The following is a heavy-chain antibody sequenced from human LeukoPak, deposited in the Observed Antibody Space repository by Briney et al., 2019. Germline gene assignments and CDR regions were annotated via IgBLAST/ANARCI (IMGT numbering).Heavy chain of an antibody. CDR2: ISGSGGST. D-gene: IGHD2-15*01. Sequence: GGSLRLSCAASGLTFSSYAMSWVRQAPGKGLEWVSAISGSGGSTYYADSVRGRFTISRDNSKNTVYMQMDGLRAEDTAVYYCTRDRGGSPTDVFDYWGQGTLVTVSS. J-gene: IGHJ4*02. V-gene: IGHV3-23*01. CDR1: GLTFSSYA. CDR3: TRDRGGSPTDVFDY.